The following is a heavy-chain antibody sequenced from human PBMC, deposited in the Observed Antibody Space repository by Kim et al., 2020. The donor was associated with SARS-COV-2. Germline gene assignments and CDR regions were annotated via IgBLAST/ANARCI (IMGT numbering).Heavy chain of an antibody. Sequence: GESLKISCKGSGYSFTSYWISWVRQMPGKGLEWMGRIDPSDSYTNYSPSFQGHVTISADKSISTAYLQWSSLKASDTAMYYCARHRVGATTWDDYWGQGTLVTVSS. CDR3: ARHRVGATTWDDY. CDR1: GYSFTSYW. D-gene: IGHD1-26*01. CDR2: IDPSDSYT. V-gene: IGHV5-10-1*01. J-gene: IGHJ4*02.